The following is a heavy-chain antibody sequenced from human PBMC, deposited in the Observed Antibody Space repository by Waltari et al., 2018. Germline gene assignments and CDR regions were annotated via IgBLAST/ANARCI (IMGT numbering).Heavy chain of an antibody. V-gene: IGHV3-30*18. CDR2: ISYDGSHK. D-gene: IGHD6-13*01. Sequence: QVQLVESGGGVVQPGRSLRLSCAASGFTFSSYGMHRVCQAQGKGLEWVAVISYDGSHKYDADSVKGRFSISRDKSKNTLYLQMNSLRAEYTAVYYCAKDRPDSSSRRWEHFDYWGQGTLVTVSS. CDR1: GFTFSSYG. CDR3: AKDRPDSSSRRWEHFDY. J-gene: IGHJ4*02.